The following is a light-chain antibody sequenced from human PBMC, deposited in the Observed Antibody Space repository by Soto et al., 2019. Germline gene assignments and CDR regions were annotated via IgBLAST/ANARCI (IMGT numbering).Light chain of an antibody. Sequence: LMTQSPAPVSVGPGERGTVSCWASETVATNLAWYQQKPGQAPRLLISGASTRAAGISDRFRGSGSGTEFTLTISSLRSEDSAIYYCQQYFEWPPMTFGQGTKVDIK. CDR3: QQYFEWPPMT. CDR1: ETVATN. J-gene: IGKJ1*01. V-gene: IGKV3-15*01. CDR2: GAS.